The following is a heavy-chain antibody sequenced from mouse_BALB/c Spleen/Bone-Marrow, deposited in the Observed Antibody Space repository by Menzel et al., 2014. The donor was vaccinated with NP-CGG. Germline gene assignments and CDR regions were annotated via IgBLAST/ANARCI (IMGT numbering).Heavy chain of an antibody. CDR2: IWRGGST. CDR1: GFSLTSYG. J-gene: IGHJ4*01. V-gene: IGHV2-5-1*01. D-gene: IGHD2-10*02. CDR3: AKNNKYGNYGGLDAMDY. Sequence: QVQLKQSGPSLVQPSQSLSITCTVSGFSLTSYGVHWVRQSPGKGLEWLGVIWRGGSTDYNAAFISRLSITKDNSKSQVFFKMNSLQADDTAIYYCAKNNKYGNYGGLDAMDYWGQGTSVTVSS.